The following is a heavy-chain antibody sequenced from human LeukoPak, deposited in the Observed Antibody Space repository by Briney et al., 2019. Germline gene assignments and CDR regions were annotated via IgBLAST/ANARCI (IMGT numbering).Heavy chain of an antibody. CDR3: ARETWELLGNFDY. CDR2: IYTSGST. Sequence: PSETLSLTCTVSGGSISSSSYYWSWIRQPAGKGLEWIGRIYTSGSTNYNPSLKSRVTMSVDTSKNQFSLKLSSVTAADTAVYYCARETWELLGNFDYWGQGTLVTVSS. CDR1: GGSISSSSYY. V-gene: IGHV4-61*02. D-gene: IGHD1-26*01. J-gene: IGHJ4*02.